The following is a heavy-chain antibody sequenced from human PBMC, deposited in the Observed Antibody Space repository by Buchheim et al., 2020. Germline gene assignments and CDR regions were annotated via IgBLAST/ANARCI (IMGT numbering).Heavy chain of an antibody. V-gene: IGHV3-30*18. J-gene: IGHJ5*02. Sequence: QVQLVESGGGVVQPGRSLRLSCAASGFTFSSYGMHWVRQAPGKGLEWVAVISYDGSNKYYADSVKGRFTISRDNSKNTLYLQMNSLRAEDTAVYYCAKVGIAVAGTAWGQGTL. CDR2: ISYDGSNK. D-gene: IGHD6-19*01. CDR3: AKVGIAVAGTA. CDR1: GFTFSSYG.